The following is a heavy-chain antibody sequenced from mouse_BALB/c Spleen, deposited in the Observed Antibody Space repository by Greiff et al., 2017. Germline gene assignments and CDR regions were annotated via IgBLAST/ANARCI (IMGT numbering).Heavy chain of an antibody. V-gene: IGHV2-9*02. J-gene: IGHJ1*01. Sequence: VKLQESGPGLVAPSQSLSITCTVSGFSLTSYGVHWVRQPPGKGLEWLGVIWAGGSTNYNSALMSRLSISKDNSKSQVFLKMNSLQTDDTAMYYCARDEITTVVATDWYFDVWGAGTTVTVSS. CDR1: GFSLTSYG. CDR2: IWAGGST. D-gene: IGHD1-1*01. CDR3: ARDEITTVVATDWYFDV.